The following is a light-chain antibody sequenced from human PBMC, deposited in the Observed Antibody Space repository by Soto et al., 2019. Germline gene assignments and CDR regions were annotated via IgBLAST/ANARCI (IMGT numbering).Light chain of an antibody. CDR3: QSYDSSHV. Sequence: QSELTKPPSVSGAPGQRVTSSCTGSSSNIGAGYDVHWYQQLPGTAPKLLIYGNSNRPSGVPDRFSGSKSGTSASLAITGLQAEDEADYYCQSYDSSHVFGTGTKVTVL. J-gene: IGLJ1*01. V-gene: IGLV1-40*01. CDR1: SSNIGAGYD. CDR2: GNS.